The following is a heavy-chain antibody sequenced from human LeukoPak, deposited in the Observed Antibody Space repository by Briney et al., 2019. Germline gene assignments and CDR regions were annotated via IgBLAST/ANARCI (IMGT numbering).Heavy chain of an antibody. Sequence: GGSLRLACAASGFTFSSYAMTWVRQAPGKGLEWVSAFSATDGSAQYVESVEGRFTISRDNSKNTLFLQMNSLGAEDTAVYYCARAKIAAAGTGAFDVWGQGTLVTVSS. CDR1: GFTFSSYA. D-gene: IGHD6-13*01. CDR2: FSATDGSA. V-gene: IGHV3-23*01. J-gene: IGHJ3*01. CDR3: ARAKIAAAGTGAFDV.